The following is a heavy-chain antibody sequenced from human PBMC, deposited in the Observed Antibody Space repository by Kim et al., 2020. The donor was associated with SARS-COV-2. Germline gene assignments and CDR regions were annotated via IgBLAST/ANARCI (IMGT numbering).Heavy chain of an antibody. CDR3: AKGSPLWFGELLPAFDY. Sequence: VKGRFTTSRDNSKTPLYLQMNSLRAEDTAVYYCAKGSPLWFGELLPAFDYWGQGTLVTVSS. V-gene: IGHV3-23*01. D-gene: IGHD3-10*01. J-gene: IGHJ4*02.